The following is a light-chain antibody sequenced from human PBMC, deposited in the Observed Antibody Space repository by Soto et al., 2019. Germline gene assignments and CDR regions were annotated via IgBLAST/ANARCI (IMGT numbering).Light chain of an antibody. CDR1: TSNIGNNF. J-gene: IGLJ3*02. Sequence: QSVLAQPPSVSAAPGQKVTISCSGSTSNIGNNFVSWYQQLPGTAPKLLIYENNKRPSGIPDRFSASASGASATLDITGLQTGDEADYYCETWDSSLGGWVFGGGTQLTVL. CDR3: ETWDSSLGGWV. V-gene: IGLV1-51*02. CDR2: ENN.